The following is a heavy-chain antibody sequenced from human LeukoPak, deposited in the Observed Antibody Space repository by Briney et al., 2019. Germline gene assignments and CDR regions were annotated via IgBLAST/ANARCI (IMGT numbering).Heavy chain of an antibody. Sequence: SETLSLTCTVAGGSISGYCWSWIRQPAGKGLEWIGYMYYSGSTKYNPSLKSRVTISVDTSKNQFSLKLSSVTAADTAVYYCARGYSGYDPTYFDYWGQGTLVTVSS. V-gene: IGHV4-59*01. CDR1: GGSISGYC. D-gene: IGHD5-12*01. J-gene: IGHJ4*02. CDR2: MYYSGST. CDR3: ARGYSGYDPTYFDY.